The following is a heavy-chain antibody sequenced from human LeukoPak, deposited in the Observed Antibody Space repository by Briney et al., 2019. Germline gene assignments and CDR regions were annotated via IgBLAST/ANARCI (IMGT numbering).Heavy chain of an antibody. CDR3: ARDFRYHDSSGYYSFDY. Sequence: PGGSLRLSCAASGFTLSNHWMTWVRQVPGRGPEWVANVNRDGSETYYLDSVKGRFTISKDNAKNSLYLQMNSLRDEDTAVYYCARDFRYHDSSGYYSFDYWGQGTLVTVSS. CDR2: VNRDGSET. CDR1: GFTLSNHW. J-gene: IGHJ4*02. V-gene: IGHV3-7*01. D-gene: IGHD3-22*01.